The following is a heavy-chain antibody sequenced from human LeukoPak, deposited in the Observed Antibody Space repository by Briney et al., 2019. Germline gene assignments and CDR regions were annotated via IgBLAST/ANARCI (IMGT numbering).Heavy chain of an antibody. J-gene: IGHJ5*02. V-gene: IGHV3-33*08. CDR2: IWYDGSNK. Sequence: GGSLRLSCAASGFTVSSNYMSWVRQAPGKGLEWVAVIWYDGSNKYYADSVKGRFTISRDNSKNTLYLQMNSLRAEGTAVYYCARDLQGSYYASSGSWGQGTLVTVSS. D-gene: IGHD3-22*01. CDR3: ARDLQGSYYASSGS. CDR1: GFTVSSNY.